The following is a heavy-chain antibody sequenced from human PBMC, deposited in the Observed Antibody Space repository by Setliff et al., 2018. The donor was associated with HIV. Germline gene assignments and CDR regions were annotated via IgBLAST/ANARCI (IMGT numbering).Heavy chain of an antibody. D-gene: IGHD6-19*01. Sequence: GASVKVSCKASGGTFSSYAISWVRQAPGQGLEWMGGIIPIFGTANYAQKFQGRVTITTDESTSTAYMELSSLRSEDTAVYYCARGEGSIAGAGIDERYAFDIWGQGTMVTVSS. CDR3: ARGEGSIAGAGIDERYAFDI. J-gene: IGHJ3*02. V-gene: IGHV1-69*05. CDR2: IIPIFGTA. CDR1: GGTFSSYA.